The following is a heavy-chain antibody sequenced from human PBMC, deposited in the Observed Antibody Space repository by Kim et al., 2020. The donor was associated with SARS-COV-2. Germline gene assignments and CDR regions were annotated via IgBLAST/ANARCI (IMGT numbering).Heavy chain of an antibody. Sequence: ASVKVSCKATGDTFTGHHMHWVRQAPGQGLEWVGRININSGATTHAQRFQDRVTMSWDTSKNTAFMELTRLKSDDTAVYYCARLWDSDGWGQGTQVTVSS. CDR1: GDTFTGHH. CDR2: ININSGAT. J-gene: IGHJ4*02. D-gene: IGHD2-15*01. CDR3: ARLWDSDG. V-gene: IGHV1-2*06.